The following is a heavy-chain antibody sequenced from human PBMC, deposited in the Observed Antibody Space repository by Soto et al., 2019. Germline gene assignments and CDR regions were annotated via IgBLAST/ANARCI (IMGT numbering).Heavy chain of an antibody. CDR2: IDVGSANT. D-gene: IGHD5-18*01. CDR3: ATDVGGYSYGLARH. J-gene: IGHJ4*02. CDR1: GFTFSSSA. Sequence: QMQLVQSGPEVKKPGTSVKVSCKTSGFTFSSSAVHWVRQARGHRLQWIGWIDVGSANTNYAHMLQERDTISRDMSTSTAYMELSSLRPEDTAVYYCATDVGGYSYGLARHWGPGTLGTGSS. V-gene: IGHV1-58*01.